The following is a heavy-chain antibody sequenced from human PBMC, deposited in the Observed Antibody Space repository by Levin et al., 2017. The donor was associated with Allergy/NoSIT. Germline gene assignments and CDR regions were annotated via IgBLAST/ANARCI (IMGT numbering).Heavy chain of an antibody. D-gene: IGHD6-19*01. CDR2: IKQDGSQK. V-gene: IGHV3-7*01. CDR3: ARDPYSSGWIGESYYYGMDV. J-gene: IGHJ6*02. Sequence: GGSLRLSCAASGFTFNSYWMNWVRQAPGKGLEWVANIKQDGSQKYYVDSVKGRFTISRDNAQNSLYLQMNSLRAEDTAVYYCARDPYSSGWIGESYYYGMDVWGQGTTVTVSS. CDR1: GFTFNSYW.